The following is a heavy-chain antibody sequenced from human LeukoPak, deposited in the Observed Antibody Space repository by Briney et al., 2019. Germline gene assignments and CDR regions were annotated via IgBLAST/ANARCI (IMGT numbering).Heavy chain of an antibody. J-gene: IGHJ4*02. V-gene: IGHV3-23*01. CDR3: AKTVGATTGGY. CDR1: GLTFNNYA. D-gene: IGHD1-26*01. CDR2: ISGSGGSA. Sequence: PGGSLRLSCAVSGLTFNNYAMSWVRQAPGKGLEWVSVISGSGGSAYYADSVKGRFTISRDNSKNTLYLQMNSLRAEDTAVYYCAKTVGATTGGYWGQGTLVTVSS.